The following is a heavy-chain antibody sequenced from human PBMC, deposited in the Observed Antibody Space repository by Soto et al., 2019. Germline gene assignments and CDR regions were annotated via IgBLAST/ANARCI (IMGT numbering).Heavy chain of an antibody. Sequence: EVQLVESGGGLVQPGGSLRLSCAASRFTFSNYSMNWVRQAPGKGLEWVSYISSSSSTIYYADSVKGRFTISRDNAKNSLYLQVNRLSDEATAVYYCATSRFGELWVPFDYWGQGTLVTVSS. J-gene: IGHJ4*02. CDR1: RFTFSNYS. D-gene: IGHD3-10*01. V-gene: IGHV3-48*02. CDR3: ATSRFGELWVPFDY. CDR2: ISSSSSTI.